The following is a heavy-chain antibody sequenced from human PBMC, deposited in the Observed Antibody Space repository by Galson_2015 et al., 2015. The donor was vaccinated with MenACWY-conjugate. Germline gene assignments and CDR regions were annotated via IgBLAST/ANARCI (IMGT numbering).Heavy chain of an antibody. CDR3: ARVGTWIHQYYYYMDV. Sequence: SLRLSCAASGFTFTGYESNWVRQAPGTGLEWLSYISKSGSPIYYADSVKGRFTISRDNIKTSLFLEMNSLRAGDTGVYYCARVGTWIHQYYYYMDVWGKGTTVTVSS. D-gene: IGHD5-18*01. CDR2: ISKSGSPI. J-gene: IGHJ6*03. CDR1: GFTFTGYE. V-gene: IGHV3-48*03.